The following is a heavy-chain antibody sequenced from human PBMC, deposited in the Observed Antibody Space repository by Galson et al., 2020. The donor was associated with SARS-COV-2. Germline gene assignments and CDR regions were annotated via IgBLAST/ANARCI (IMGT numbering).Heavy chain of an antibody. CDR1: GFTFSSYA. CDR3: AKRPPLDGDQMKVDY. D-gene: IGHD4-17*01. CDR2: ISGSGGST. J-gene: IGHJ4*02. Sequence: GGSLRLSCAASGFTFSSYAMSWVRQAPGKGLEWVSAISGSGGSTYYADSVKGRFTISRDNSKNTLSLQMNSLRAEDTAVYYCAKRPPLDGDQMKVDYWGQGALVTVSS. V-gene: IGHV3-23*01.